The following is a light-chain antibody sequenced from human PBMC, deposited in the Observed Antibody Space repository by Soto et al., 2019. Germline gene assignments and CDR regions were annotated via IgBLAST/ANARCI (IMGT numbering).Light chain of an antibody. CDR3: SSYTGSSTLYV. CDR1: SSDVGGYNY. Sequence: QSALTQPASVSGSPGQSITISCTGTSSDVGGYNYVSWYRQHPGKAPKLMIYEVSNRPSGFSNRFSGSKSGTTASLTISGLQAEDEADYYCSSYTGSSTLYVFGTGTKLTVL. CDR2: EVS. J-gene: IGLJ1*01. V-gene: IGLV2-14*01.